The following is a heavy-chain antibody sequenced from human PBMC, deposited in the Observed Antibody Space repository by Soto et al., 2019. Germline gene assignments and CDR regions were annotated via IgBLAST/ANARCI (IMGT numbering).Heavy chain of an antibody. J-gene: IGHJ6*02. CDR2: INPSVGST. Sequence: ASVKVSCKASGYSFTTYNLHWVRQAPGQGLEWMGIINPSVGSTTYAQNFQDRVTMTRDTSTTTVYMELSSLRSEDTAVYYCARAREMDVWGQRTTVTVSS. V-gene: IGHV1-46*01. CDR3: ARAREMDV. CDR1: GYSFTTYN.